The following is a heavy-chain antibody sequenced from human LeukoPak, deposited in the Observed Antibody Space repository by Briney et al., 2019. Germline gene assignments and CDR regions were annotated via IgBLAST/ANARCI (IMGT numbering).Heavy chain of an antibody. CDR3: ARSAYSSGWSTFDY. CDR1: GFTFSSYS. CDR2: ISSSSSTI. D-gene: IGHD6-19*01. J-gene: IGHJ4*02. Sequence: SGGSLRLSCAASGFTFSSYSMKWVRQAPGKGLEWVSYISSSSSTIYYADSVKGRFTISRDNAKNSLYLQMNSLRAEDTAVYYCARSAYSSGWSTFDYWGQGTLVTVSS. V-gene: IGHV3-48*01.